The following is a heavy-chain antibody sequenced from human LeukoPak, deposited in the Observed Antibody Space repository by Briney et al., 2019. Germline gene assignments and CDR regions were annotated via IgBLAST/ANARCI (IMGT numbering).Heavy chain of an antibody. Sequence: SETLSLTCTVSGYSISSDSYWGWIRQPPGKGLEWIGTIFHSGGTYYNPSLRSRVTISVDTSKNQFSLKVRSVAAADTAVYYCAREGNGYDLVDFDYWGQGALVTVSS. CDR3: AREGNGYDLVDFDY. V-gene: IGHV4-38-2*02. CDR2: IFHSGGT. CDR1: GYSISSDSY. J-gene: IGHJ4*02. D-gene: IGHD5-12*01.